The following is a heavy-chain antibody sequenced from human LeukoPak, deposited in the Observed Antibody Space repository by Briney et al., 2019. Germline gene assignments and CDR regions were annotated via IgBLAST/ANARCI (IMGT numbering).Heavy chain of an antibody. D-gene: IGHD4-23*01. J-gene: IGHJ4*02. CDR2: IYTSGST. CDR3: ARDLDYGGTTGFD. CDR1: GGSISSGSYY. V-gene: IGHV4-61*02. Sequence: SETLSLTCTVFGGSISSGSYYWSWIRQPAGKGLEWIGRIYTSGSTNYNPSLKSRVTISVDTSKNQFSLKLSSVTAADTAVYYCARDLDYGGTTGFDWGQGTLVTVSS.